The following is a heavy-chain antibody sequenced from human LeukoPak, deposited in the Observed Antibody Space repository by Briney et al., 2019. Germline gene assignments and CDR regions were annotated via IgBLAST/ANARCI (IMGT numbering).Heavy chain of an antibody. CDR1: GGPISSSDYY. J-gene: IGHJ5*02. CDR3: ARARGPLTYSSSWYGRHNWFDP. Sequence: KTSETLSLTCTVSGGPISSSDYYWGWIRQPPGKGLEWIGNIYYSGSTYYNPSLKSRVTISVDTSKKQFSLKLSSVTAADTAVYYCARARGPLTYSSSWYGRHNWFDPWGQGTLVTVSS. D-gene: IGHD6-13*01. CDR2: IYYSGST. V-gene: IGHV4-39*01.